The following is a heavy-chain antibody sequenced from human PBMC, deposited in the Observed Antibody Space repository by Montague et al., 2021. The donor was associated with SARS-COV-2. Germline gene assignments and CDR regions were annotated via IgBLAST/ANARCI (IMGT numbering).Heavy chain of an antibody. CDR3: ARVRHSDTIFGVAVIDGFDY. V-gene: IGHV4-59*01. CDR2: IYYSGST. CDR1: GGSISSYY. D-gene: IGHD3-3*01. J-gene: IGHJ4*02. Sequence: SETLSLTCTVSGGSISSYYWSWIRQPPGKGLEWVGYIYYSGSTNYNPSLKSRVTISVDTSKNQFSLKLSSVTAADTAVYYCARVRHSDTIFGVAVIDGFDYWGQGTLVTVSS.